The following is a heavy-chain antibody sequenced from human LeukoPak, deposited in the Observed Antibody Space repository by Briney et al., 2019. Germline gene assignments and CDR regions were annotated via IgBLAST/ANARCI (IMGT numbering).Heavy chain of an antibody. CDR2: FYSSGST. V-gene: IGHV4-4*07. D-gene: IGHD3-22*01. CDR3: VRDRVDSSGYYYCYGLGV. CDR1: GTSLTTYF. J-gene: IGHJ6*02. Sequence: SETLSLTCTVSGTSLTTYFWSWIRQPAGKGLEWIGRFYSSGSTSYNPSLKSRLTMSVDTSKNEFSLKLRSVTAADTAVYYCVRDRVDSSGYYYCYGLGVWGQGTTVTVSS.